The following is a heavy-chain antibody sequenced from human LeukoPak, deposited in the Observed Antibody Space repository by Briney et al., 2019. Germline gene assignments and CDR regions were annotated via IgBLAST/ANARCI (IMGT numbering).Heavy chain of an antibody. CDR1: GGTFSSYA. J-gene: IGHJ6*03. CDR3: ARSPPSGGYYYYYYYMDV. V-gene: IGHV1-69*04. D-gene: IGHD1-26*01. Sequence: SVKVSCKASGGTFSSYAISWVRQAPGQGLEWMGRIIPILGIANYAQKFQGRVTITTDESTSTAYMELSSLRSEDTAVYYCARSPPSGGYYYYYYYMDVWGKGTTVTVSS. CDR2: IIPILGIA.